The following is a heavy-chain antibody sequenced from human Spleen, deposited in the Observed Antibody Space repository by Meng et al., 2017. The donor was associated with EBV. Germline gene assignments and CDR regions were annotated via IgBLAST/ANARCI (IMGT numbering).Heavy chain of an antibody. J-gene: IGHJ5*02. D-gene: IGHD5-18*01. CDR2: IYYSGRT. V-gene: IGHV4-30-4*01. CDR3: ARVGSDTATVPDYFDA. Sequence: QGQVPGAASRLLNPSQTLSLTWAVSGGSISSGGYYWGWIRQPPGKGLEWIGYIYYSGRTYYNPSLKSRVTISVDTSKNEFSLKLSSVTAADTAVYYCARVGSDTATVPDYFDAWGQGTLVTVSS. CDR1: GGSISSGGYY.